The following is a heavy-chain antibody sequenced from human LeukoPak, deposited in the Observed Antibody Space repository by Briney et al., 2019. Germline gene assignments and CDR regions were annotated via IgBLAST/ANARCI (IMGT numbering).Heavy chain of an antibody. CDR1: GFTFSSYG. Sequence: PGRSLRLSCAASGFTFSSYGMHWVRQAPGKGLEWVAVIWYDGSNKYYADSVKGRFTISRDNSKNTLYLQMNSLRAEDTAVYYRARDTQLYDSSGYYFDYWGQGTLVTVSS. CDR3: ARDTQLYDSSGYYFDY. J-gene: IGHJ4*02. CDR2: IWYDGSNK. V-gene: IGHV3-33*01. D-gene: IGHD3-22*01.